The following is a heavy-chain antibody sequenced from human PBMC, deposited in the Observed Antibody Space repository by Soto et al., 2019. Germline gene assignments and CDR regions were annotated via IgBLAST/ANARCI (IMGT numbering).Heavy chain of an antibody. D-gene: IGHD2-21*02. CDR3: ATCGGDCYLNY. CDR2: IKSKTDGGTT. V-gene: IGHV3-15*01. Sequence: GGSLRLACAASVFTFTNAWMSWVREAPGKGLEWVGRIKSKTDGGTTDYAAPVKGRFTISRDDSKNTLYLQMNSLKTEDTAVYYCATCGGDCYLNYWGQGALVTVSS. CDR1: VFTFTNAW. J-gene: IGHJ4*02.